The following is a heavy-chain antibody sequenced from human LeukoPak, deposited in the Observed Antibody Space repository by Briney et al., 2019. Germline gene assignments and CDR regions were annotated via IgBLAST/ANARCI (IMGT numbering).Heavy chain of an antibody. Sequence: GGSLRLSCAASGFTFSNAWMSWVRQAPGKGLEWVGRIKSKTDGGTTDYAAPVKGRFTISRDDSKNTLYLRMNSLKTEDTAVYYCANGRYSSGWTEPDVWGQGTTVTVSS. CDR1: GFTFSNAW. D-gene: IGHD6-19*01. CDR2: IKSKTDGGTT. V-gene: IGHV3-15*01. J-gene: IGHJ6*02. CDR3: ANGRYSSGWTEPDV.